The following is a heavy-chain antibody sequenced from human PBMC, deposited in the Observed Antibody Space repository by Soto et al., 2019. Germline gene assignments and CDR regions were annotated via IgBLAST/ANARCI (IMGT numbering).Heavy chain of an antibody. CDR1: GFTFGDYA. Sequence: GGSLGLSCTASGFTFGDYAMSWFRQAPGKGLEWVGFIRSKAYGGTTEYAASVKGRFTISRDDSKSIAYLQMNSLKTEDTAVYYCTRDYYDSSGQEIDYWGQGTLVTVSS. CDR2: IRSKAYGGTT. J-gene: IGHJ4*02. CDR3: TRDYYDSSGQEIDY. V-gene: IGHV3-49*03. D-gene: IGHD3-22*01.